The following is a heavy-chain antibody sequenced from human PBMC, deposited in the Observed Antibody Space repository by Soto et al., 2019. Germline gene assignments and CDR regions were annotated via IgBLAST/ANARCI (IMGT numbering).Heavy chain of an antibody. CDR1: GFTFSSYA. D-gene: IGHD2-2*01. CDR2: ISGSGGST. J-gene: IGHJ4*02. Sequence: PGGSLRLSCAASGFTFSSYAMSWVRQAPGKGLEWVSAISGSGGSTYYADSVKGRFTISRDNSKNTLYLQMSSLRAEDTAVYYCAKYAGEYQLPVDLFDYWGQGTLVTVSS. CDR3: AKYAGEYQLPVDLFDY. V-gene: IGHV3-23*01.